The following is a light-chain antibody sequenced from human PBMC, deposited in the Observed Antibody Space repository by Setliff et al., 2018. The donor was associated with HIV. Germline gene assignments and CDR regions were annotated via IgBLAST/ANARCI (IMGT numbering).Light chain of an antibody. J-gene: IGLJ3*02. CDR1: SSDVGGLNY. V-gene: IGLV2-14*03. Sequence: QSVLTQPASVSGSPGQWITISCTGTSSDVGGLNYVSWYQQQPGKAPQLLIYDVITRPSGVSDRFSASKSGNTASLTISGLQADDEADYYCSSYTSSSTWVFGGGTKATV. CDR3: SSYTSSSTWV. CDR2: DVI.